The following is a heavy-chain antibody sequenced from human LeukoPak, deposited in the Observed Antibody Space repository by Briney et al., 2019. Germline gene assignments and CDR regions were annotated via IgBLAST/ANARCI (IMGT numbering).Heavy chain of an antibody. CDR2: MNPNSGNT. CDR3: ARAGSGSYVFDY. CDR1: GYTFTSYD. V-gene: IGHV1-8*01. J-gene: IGHJ4*02. Sequence: ASVKVSCKASGYTFTSYDIYWVRQATGQGLEWMGWMNPNSGNTGYAQKFQGRVTMTRNTSISTAYMELSSLRSEDTAVYYCARAGSGSYVFDYWGQGTLVTVSS. D-gene: IGHD3-10*01.